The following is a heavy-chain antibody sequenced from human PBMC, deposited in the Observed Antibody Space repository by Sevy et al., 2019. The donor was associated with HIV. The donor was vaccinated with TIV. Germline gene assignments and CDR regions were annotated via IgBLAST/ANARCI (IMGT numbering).Heavy chain of an antibody. CDR1: GFTFSTHA. CDR2: ISYDGHMK. D-gene: IGHD3-10*01. Sequence: GGSLRLCCTTSGFTFSTHAAHWVRQAPGKGLEWVAVISYDGHMKYDADSMKCRLTISRDNSKSALYMDMNSLRPDDTARYYCARGGSGSFDPFYYYYDLDVWGQGTTVTVSS. V-gene: IGHV3-30-3*01. CDR3: ARGGSGSFDPFYYYYDLDV. J-gene: IGHJ6*02.